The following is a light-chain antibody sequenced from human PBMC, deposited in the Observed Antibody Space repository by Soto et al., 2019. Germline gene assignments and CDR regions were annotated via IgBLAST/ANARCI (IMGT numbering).Light chain of an antibody. CDR2: DAS. CDR3: QQYNNWPRT. V-gene: IGKV3-15*01. J-gene: IGKJ1*01. Sequence: ETVMTQSPATLSVSPGERATLSCRASQSIRSTLAWFQQKPGHAPRLLIYDASKRATGIPARFSGSGSGTEFTLTISSLQSEDFAVYYCQQYNNWPRTFGQGTKVDIK. CDR1: QSIRST.